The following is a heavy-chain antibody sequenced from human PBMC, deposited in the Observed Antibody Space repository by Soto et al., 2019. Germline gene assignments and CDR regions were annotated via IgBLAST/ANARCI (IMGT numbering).Heavy chain of an antibody. J-gene: IGHJ6*03. V-gene: IGHV3-33*01. Sequence: QVQLVESGGGVVQPGRSLRLSCAASGFTFSSYGMHWVRQAPGKGLEWVAVIWYDGSNKYYADSVKGRFTRSRDNSKNTMYLQMNILRAEDTALYYCSRGPTYYYGSGSYYKSPYYYMDVWGKGTTVTVSS. D-gene: IGHD3-10*01. CDR2: IWYDGSNK. CDR3: SRGPTYYYGSGSYYKSPYYYMDV. CDR1: GFTFSSYG.